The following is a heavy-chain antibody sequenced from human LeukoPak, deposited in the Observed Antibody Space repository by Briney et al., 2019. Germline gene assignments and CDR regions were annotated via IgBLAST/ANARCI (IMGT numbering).Heavy chain of an antibody. CDR1: GYTFTSYG. Sequence: ASVKVSCKASGYTFTSYGISWVRQAPGQGLEWMGWISAYNGNTNYAQKLQGRVTMTTDTSTSTAYMELRSLRSDDTAVYYCARDGNNDLDRGRVFDYWGQGTLVTVSS. V-gene: IGHV1-18*01. CDR2: ISAYNGNT. CDR3: ARDGNNDLDRGRVFDY. D-gene: IGHD1/OR15-1a*01. J-gene: IGHJ4*02.